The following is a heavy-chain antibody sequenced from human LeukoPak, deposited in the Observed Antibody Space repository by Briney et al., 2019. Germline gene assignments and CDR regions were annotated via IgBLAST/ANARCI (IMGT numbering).Heavy chain of an antibody. V-gene: IGHV4-61*10. J-gene: IGHJ3*02. Sequence: SQTLSLTCTVSGGSISSGSYFWSWIRQPAGKGLEWIGYIYYSGSTNYNPSLKSRVTISVDTSKNQFSLKLSSVTAADTAVYYCARDADYSSDAFDIWGQGTMVTVSS. CDR3: ARDADYSSDAFDI. CDR1: GGSISSGSYF. D-gene: IGHD6-13*01. CDR2: IYYSGST.